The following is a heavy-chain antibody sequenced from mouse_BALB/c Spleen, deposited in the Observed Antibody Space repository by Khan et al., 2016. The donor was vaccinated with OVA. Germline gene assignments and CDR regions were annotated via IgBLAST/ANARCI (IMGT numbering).Heavy chain of an antibody. V-gene: IGHV1-77*01. CDR1: GYTFTDYY. D-gene: IGHD1-2*01. Sequence: QVQLQQSGAELARPGASVKLSCKASGYTFTDYYINWVKLRTGQGLEWIGEISPGSGDTYYNERFKGKATLTADKSSSTAYMQLSSLTSEASAVSVCARRNYFGYTFAYWGQGTLVTGSA. CDR2: ISPGSGDT. J-gene: IGHJ3*01. CDR3: ARRNYFGYTFAY.